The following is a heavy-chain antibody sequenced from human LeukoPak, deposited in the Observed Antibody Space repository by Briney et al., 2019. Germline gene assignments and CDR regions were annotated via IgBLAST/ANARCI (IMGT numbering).Heavy chain of an antibody. Sequence: PSETLTLTCTVSGGSISSYYWSWIRQPPGKGLEWIGYIYYSGSTNYNPSLKSRVTISVDTSKNRFSLKLSSVTAADTAVYYCARSLTGEVDYWGQGTLVTVSS. CDR1: GGSISSYY. D-gene: IGHD7-27*01. V-gene: IGHV4-59*01. CDR3: ARSLTGEVDY. J-gene: IGHJ4*02. CDR2: IYYSGST.